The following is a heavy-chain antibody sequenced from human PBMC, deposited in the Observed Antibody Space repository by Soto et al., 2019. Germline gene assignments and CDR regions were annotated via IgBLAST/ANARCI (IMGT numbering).Heavy chain of an antibody. CDR2: IWYGGSNK. Sequence: GGSLRLSCAASGFTFSSYGMHWVGQAPGKGLEWVAVIWYGGSNKYYADSVKGRFTISRDNSKNTLYLQMNSLRAEDTAVYYCARDGRRYCSGGSCYYFDYWGQGTLGTVSS. CDR3: ARDGRRYCSGGSCYYFDY. CDR1: GFTFSSYG. J-gene: IGHJ4*02. D-gene: IGHD2-15*01. V-gene: IGHV3-33*01.